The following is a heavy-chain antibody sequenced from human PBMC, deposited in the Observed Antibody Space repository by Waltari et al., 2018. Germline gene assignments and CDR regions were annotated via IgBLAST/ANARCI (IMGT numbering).Heavy chain of an antibody. CDR3: AKDDRYPDDVFGL. J-gene: IGHJ3*01. Sequence: EVQLMESGGGLVQPGGSLRLSCSASALTFSTYVINWVRPAPGEGVEWVCVSSGSGAEWDAESGRCRITISRDNPKNTVFLQMNSLRVEDTALYYCAKDDRYPDDVFGLWGLGTMVTVSS. D-gene: IGHD2-2*02. CDR1: ALTFSTYV. V-gene: IGHV3-23*01. CDR2: SSGSGAE.